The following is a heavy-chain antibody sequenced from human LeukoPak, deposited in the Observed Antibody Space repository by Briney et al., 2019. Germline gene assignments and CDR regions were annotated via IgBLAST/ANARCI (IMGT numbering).Heavy chain of an antibody. Sequence: GGSLRLSCAASGFTFDDYAMHWVRRAPGKGLEWVSGISWNSGSIGYADSVKGRFTISRDNAKNSLYLQMNSLRAEDTAFYYCAKEGDTAMVMRYFDYCGQVTLVTVYS. D-gene: IGHD5-18*01. CDR1: GFTFDDYA. V-gene: IGHV3-9*01. CDR2: ISWNSGSI. CDR3: AKEGDTAMVMRYFDY. J-gene: IGHJ4*02.